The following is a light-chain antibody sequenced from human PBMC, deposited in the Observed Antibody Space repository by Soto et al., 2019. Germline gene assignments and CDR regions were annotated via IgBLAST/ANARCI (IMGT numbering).Light chain of an antibody. V-gene: IGKV1-5*03. Sequence: DIQMTQSPSTLSASVGDRVTITCRASQSISSWLAWYQQKPGKAPKLLMYKASSLESGVPSRFSGSGSGTEFTLTISSLQPDDFANYYCQQYVSYPLTFGGGTKVEIK. J-gene: IGKJ4*01. CDR3: QQYVSYPLT. CDR2: KAS. CDR1: QSISSW.